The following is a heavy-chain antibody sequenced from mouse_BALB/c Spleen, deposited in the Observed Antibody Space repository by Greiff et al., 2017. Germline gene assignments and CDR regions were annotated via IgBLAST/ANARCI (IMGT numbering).Heavy chain of an antibody. Sequence: EVKVEESGGGLVQPGGSLRLSCATSGFTFTDYYMSWVRQPPGKALEWLGFIRNKANGYTTEYSASVKGRFTISRDNSQSILYLQMNTLRAEDSATYYCARDRGAMDYWGQGTSVTVSS. CDR2: IRNKANGYTT. J-gene: IGHJ4*01. V-gene: IGHV7-3*02. CDR1: GFTFTDYY. CDR3: ARDRGAMDY.